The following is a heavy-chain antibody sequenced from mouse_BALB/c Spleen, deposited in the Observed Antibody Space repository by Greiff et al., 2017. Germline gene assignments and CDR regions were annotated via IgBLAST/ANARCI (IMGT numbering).Heavy chain of an antibody. J-gene: IGHJ4*01. CDR3: TRSLYGNYEVDY. CDR1: GYTFTSYY. D-gene: IGHD2-10*02. V-gene: IGHV1S81*02. CDR2: INPSNGGT. Sequence: SGAELVKPGASVKLSCKASGYTFTSYYMYWVKQRPGQGLEWIGEINPSNGGTNFNEKFKSKATLTVDKSSSTAYMQLSSLTSEDSAVYYCTRSLYGNYEVDYWGQGTSVTVSS.